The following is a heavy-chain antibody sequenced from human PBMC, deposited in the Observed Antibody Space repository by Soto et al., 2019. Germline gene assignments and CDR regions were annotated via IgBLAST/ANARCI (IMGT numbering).Heavy chain of an antibody. J-gene: IGHJ3*02. CDR1: GASISSSY. Sequence: SETLSLTCTVSGASISSSYWSWIRQSPGKRLEWIGYVYYSGSTKYNPSLKSRVTISVDTSKNQFSLKLSSVTAAATAVYYCARGYYDSNGQSNTFDIWGQGTMVTVSS. CDR3: ARGYYDSNGQSNTFDI. V-gene: IGHV4-59*01. D-gene: IGHD3-22*01. CDR2: VYYSGST.